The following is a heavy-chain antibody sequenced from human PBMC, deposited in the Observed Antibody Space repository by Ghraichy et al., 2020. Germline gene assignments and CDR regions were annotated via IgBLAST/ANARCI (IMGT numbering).Heavy chain of an antibody. CDR1: GFTFDRFW. Sequence: GESLNISCAASGFTFDRFWMSWVRQAPGKGLEWVANIQQNGGEKYYVDSVKGRFTVSRDNVENSVFLQMNSLRAEDTAVYYCATYYYGLGSSIWGQGTLVTVSS. CDR3: ATYYYGLGSSI. J-gene: IGHJ4*02. CDR2: IQQNGGEK. D-gene: IGHD3-10*01. V-gene: IGHV3-7*03.